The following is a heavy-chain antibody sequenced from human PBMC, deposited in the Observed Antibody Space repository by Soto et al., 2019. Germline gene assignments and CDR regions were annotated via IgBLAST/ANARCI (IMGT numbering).Heavy chain of an antibody. CDR3: VASSGWYFY. Sequence: GGSLRLSCAASGFTFSSYAMSWVRQAPGKGLEWVSAIGGSGGSTYYADSVKGRFTISRDNSKNTLYPQMNSLRAEDTAVYYCVASSGWYFYWGQGTLVTVSS. D-gene: IGHD6-19*01. J-gene: IGHJ4*02. CDR2: IGGSGGST. V-gene: IGHV3-23*01. CDR1: GFTFSSYA.